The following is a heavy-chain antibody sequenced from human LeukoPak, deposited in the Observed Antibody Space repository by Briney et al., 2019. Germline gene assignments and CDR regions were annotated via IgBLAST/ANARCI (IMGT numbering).Heavy chain of an antibody. V-gene: IGHV4-4*07. CDR3: ARETDRQYYIY. CDR2: IYTSGST. CDR1: GGSISSYY. D-gene: IGHD2/OR15-2a*01. Sequence: PSETLSLTCTVSGGSISSYYWSWIRQPAGKGLEWIGRIYTSGSTNYSPSLKSRVTISVDTSKNQFSLKLTSVTAADTAVYYCARETDRQYYIYWGRGTLVTVSS. J-gene: IGHJ4*02.